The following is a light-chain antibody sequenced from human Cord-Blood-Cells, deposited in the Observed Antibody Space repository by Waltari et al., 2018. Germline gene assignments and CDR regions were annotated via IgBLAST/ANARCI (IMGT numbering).Light chain of an antibody. CDR3: QQSYSTPLT. CDR1: PSISSY. CDR2: AAS. J-gene: IGKJ4*01. Sequence: IQITQPPSSLSASVGDRVTLTCRASPSISSYLNWYQQKPGKAPKLLIYAASSLQSGVPSRFSGSGSGTDFTLTISSLQPEDFATYYCQQSYSTPLTFGGGTKVEIK. V-gene: IGKV1-39*01.